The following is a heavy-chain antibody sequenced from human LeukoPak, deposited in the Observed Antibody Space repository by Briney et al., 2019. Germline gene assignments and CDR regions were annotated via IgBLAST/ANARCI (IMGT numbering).Heavy chain of an antibody. CDR2: IYYSGST. Sequence: SETLSLTCAVYGGSFSGYYWSWIRQPPGKGLEWIGYIYYSGSTNYNPSLKSRVTISVDTSKNQFSLKLSSVTAADTAVYYCARVGMVYAIGGFDYWGQGTLVTVSS. V-gene: IGHV4-59*01. D-gene: IGHD2-8*01. CDR1: GGSFSGYY. CDR3: ARVGMVYAIGGFDY. J-gene: IGHJ4*02.